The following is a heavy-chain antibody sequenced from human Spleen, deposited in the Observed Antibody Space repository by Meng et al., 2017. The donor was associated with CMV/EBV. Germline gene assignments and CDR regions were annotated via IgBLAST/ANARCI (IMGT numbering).Heavy chain of an antibody. D-gene: IGHD5-18*01. J-gene: IGHJ4*02. V-gene: IGHV3-11*01. CDR1: GFTFSDYY. CDR2: ISGRGTTI. CDR3: AADSRMVTGYFDF. Sequence: GESLKISCAASGFTFSDYYMSWIRQAPGKGLEWISYISGRGTTIDYAGAVKGRFTISRDNAKNSLYLQMNNLRAGDTAVYYCAADSRMVTGYFDFWGQGALVTVPS.